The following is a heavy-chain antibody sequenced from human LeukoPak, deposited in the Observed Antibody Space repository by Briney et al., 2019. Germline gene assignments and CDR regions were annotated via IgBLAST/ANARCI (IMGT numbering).Heavy chain of an antibody. Sequence: SQTLSLTCTVSGGSISSGGYYWSWIRQPPGKGLQWIGYIYYTGSTDYNPSLKSRVTISVDTSKNQFSLKLSSVTAADTAVYFCARRGPGGPFDYWGQGTLVTVSS. CDR1: GGSISSGGYY. J-gene: IGHJ4*02. V-gene: IGHV4-61*08. CDR2: IYYTGST. CDR3: ARRGPGGPFDY. D-gene: IGHD4-23*01.